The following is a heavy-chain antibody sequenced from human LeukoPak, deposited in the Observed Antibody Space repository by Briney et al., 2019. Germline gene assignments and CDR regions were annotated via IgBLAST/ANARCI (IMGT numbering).Heavy chain of an antibody. CDR2: IYYIGST. V-gene: IGHV4-59*01. J-gene: IGHJ4*02. CDR3: AGVVVRGVTRSFDY. Sequence: PSETLSLTCTVSGGSISSYYWSWIRQPPGKGLEWIGCIYYIGSTNYNPSLTSRVTISVDTSKNQFSLKLSSVTAADTAVYYCAGVVVRGVTRSFDYWGQGTLVTVSS. CDR1: GGSISSYY. D-gene: IGHD3-10*01.